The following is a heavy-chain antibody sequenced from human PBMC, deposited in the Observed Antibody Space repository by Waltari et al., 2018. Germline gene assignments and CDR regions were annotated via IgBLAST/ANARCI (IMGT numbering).Heavy chain of an antibody. CDR3: AREVQEFDY. V-gene: IGHV4-39*07. J-gene: IGHJ4*02. D-gene: IGHD3-10*01. Sequence: QLQLQESGPGLVKPSETLSLTCTVSGGSISSSSYYWGWIRQPPGKGLEWIGSTFYGGSTYYNPSLKSRVTISVDTSKNQFSLKLSSVTAADTAVYYCAREVQEFDYWGQGTLVTVSS. CDR1: GGSISSSSYY. CDR2: TFYGGST.